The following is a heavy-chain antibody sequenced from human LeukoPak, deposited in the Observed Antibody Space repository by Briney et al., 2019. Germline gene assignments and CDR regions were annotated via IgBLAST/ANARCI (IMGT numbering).Heavy chain of an antibody. CDR3: ARGSCRSTSCHFDY. V-gene: IGHV3-9*01. Sequence: SLTLSCAASGFTFYDYAMHWLRPVPGKGLEGVSGISWSSGSIDYADSVKGRFTISRANAKNSLHLQMDSLRTEDTAFYDCARGSCRSTSCHFDYWGQGTLVTVSS. J-gene: IGHJ4*02. CDR1: GFTFYDYA. CDR2: ISWSSGSI. D-gene: IGHD2-2*01.